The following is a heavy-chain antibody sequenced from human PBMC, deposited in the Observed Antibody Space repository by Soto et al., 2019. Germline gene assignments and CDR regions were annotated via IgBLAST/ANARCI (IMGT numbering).Heavy chain of an antibody. CDR3: AREGYYDSSGYSAYGMDV. V-gene: IGHV1-46*01. CDR2: MNPSGGSR. CDR1: GYTFTSYH. Sequence: ASVKVSCKASGYTFTSYHMHWVRQAPGQGLEWMGIMNPSGGSRSYAQKFQDRVTMTRDTSTSTAYMELSRLRSDDTAVYYCAREGYYDSSGYSAYGMDVWGQGTTVTVSS. J-gene: IGHJ6*02. D-gene: IGHD3-22*01.